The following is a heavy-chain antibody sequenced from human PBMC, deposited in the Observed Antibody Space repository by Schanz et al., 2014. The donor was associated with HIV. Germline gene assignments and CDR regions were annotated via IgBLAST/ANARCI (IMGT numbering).Heavy chain of an antibody. CDR1: RFSFRGYG. Sequence: QVQLLESGGGVVQPVLRLSCAASRFSFRGYGMHWVRQTPGKGLEWVAVIWFDGSNKYYADSVKGRFTISRDNSKNTLYLQMNSLRAEDTAVYYCAKRIIFGVVFPANFDYWGQGTLVTVSS. V-gene: IGHV3-33*06. J-gene: IGHJ4*02. CDR2: IWFDGSNK. D-gene: IGHD3-3*01. CDR3: AKRIIFGVVFPANFDY.